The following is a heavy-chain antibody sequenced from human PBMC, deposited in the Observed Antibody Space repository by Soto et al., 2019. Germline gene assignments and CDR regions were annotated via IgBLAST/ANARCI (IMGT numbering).Heavy chain of an antibody. CDR3: AREYGGNSGTFDY. V-gene: IGHV4-34*01. D-gene: IGHD2-21*02. CDR1: GGSFSGYY. Sequence: QVQLQQWGAGLLKPSETLSLTCAVYGGSFSGYYWSWIRQPPGKGLEWIGEINHSGSTNYDPSLKSRVTLSVDTSKNHFSLKLSSVTAADTAVYYCAREYGGNSGTFDYWGQGTLVTVSS. CDR2: INHSGST. J-gene: IGHJ4*02.